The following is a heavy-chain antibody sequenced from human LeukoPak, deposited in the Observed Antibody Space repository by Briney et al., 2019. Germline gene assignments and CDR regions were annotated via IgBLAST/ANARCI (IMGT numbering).Heavy chain of an antibody. V-gene: IGHV1-69*13. Sequence: ASVKVSCKASGGTFSSYAISWVRQAPGQGLEWMGGIIPIFGTANYAQKFQGRVTITADESTSTAYMELSSLRSEDTAVYYCARTWFGELLVSNWFDPWGQGTLVTVSP. CDR2: IIPIFGTA. J-gene: IGHJ5*02. CDR1: GGTFSSYA. D-gene: IGHD3-10*01. CDR3: ARTWFGELLVSNWFDP.